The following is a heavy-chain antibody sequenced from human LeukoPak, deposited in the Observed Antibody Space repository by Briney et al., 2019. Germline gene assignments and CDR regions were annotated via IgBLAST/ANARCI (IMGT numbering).Heavy chain of an antibody. Sequence: PGGSLRLSCAASGFTFDDYAMHWVRQAPGKGLEWVSGISWNSGSIGYADSVKGQFTISRDNAKNSLYLQMNSLRAEDTALYYCAKALRPSDWPRRAETHGEFDIWGQGTMVTVSS. J-gene: IGHJ3*02. CDR1: GFTFDDYA. D-gene: IGHD3-10*01. CDR2: ISWNSGSI. V-gene: IGHV3-9*01. CDR3: AKALRPSDWPRRAETHGEFDI.